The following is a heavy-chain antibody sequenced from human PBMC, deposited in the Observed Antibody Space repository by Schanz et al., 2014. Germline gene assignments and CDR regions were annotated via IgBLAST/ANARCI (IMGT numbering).Heavy chain of an antibody. Sequence: LVESGGGVVQPGRSLRLSCAASGFTFSSYGMHWVRQVPGKGLEWVAVVCYDGSKKYYADSVKGRFTTSRDNSKNTMYLQMNSLRAEDTGVYYWDKDLHRELLRDDHYYGMDVWGQGTTVTVSS. V-gene: IGHV3-33*06. D-gene: IGHD1-26*01. CDR2: VCYDGSKK. CDR1: GFTFSSYG. J-gene: IGHJ6*02. CDR3: DKDLHRELLRDDHYYGMDV.